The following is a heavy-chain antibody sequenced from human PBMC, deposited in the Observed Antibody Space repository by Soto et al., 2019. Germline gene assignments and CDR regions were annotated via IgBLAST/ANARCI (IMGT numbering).Heavy chain of an antibody. CDR1: GGTFSSYA. V-gene: IGHV1-69*06. J-gene: IGHJ6*02. Sequence: QAQLVQSGAEVKKPGSSVKVSCKASGGTFSSYAIIWVRQAPGQGREWMGGGIPIFGTGDYAQKFQGTVTMTADKSTSTAYTELSSLRDEDTAVYYSARGSRWYWVRPPYSMDVWGQGTTVTVSS. D-gene: IGHD6-13*01. CDR2: GIPIFGTG. CDR3: ARGSRWYWVRPPYSMDV.